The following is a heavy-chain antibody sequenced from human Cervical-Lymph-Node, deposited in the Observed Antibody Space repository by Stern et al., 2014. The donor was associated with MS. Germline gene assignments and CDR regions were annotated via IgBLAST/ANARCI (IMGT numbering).Heavy chain of an antibody. CDR2: IVTLFGKP. Sequence: QVQLVQSGAEVKKPGSSVKVSCKASGGTFRNYATSWVRQAPGQGLEWMGGIVTLFGKPNYAQKFQGRVTITADESTSTAYMDLSSLRSEDTAVYYCASPLTATSVPFGYYGMDVWGQGTTVTVS. CDR1: GGTFRNYA. V-gene: IGHV1-69*12. J-gene: IGHJ6*02. D-gene: IGHD4-17*01. CDR3: ASPLTATSVPFGYYGMDV.